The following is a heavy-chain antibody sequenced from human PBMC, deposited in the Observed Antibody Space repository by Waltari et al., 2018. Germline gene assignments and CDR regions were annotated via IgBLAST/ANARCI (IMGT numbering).Heavy chain of an antibody. CDR3: ARPTGKRIAVAPLDY. CDR2: IYPGDSDT. CDR1: GYSFTSYW. V-gene: IGHV5-51*01. J-gene: IGHJ4*02. D-gene: IGHD6-19*01. Sequence: EVQLVQSGAEVKKPGESLKISCKGSGYSFTSYWIGWVRQLPGKGLEWMGIIYPGDSDTRYSPSFQGQVTISADKSISTAYLQWSSLKASDTAMYYCARPTGKRIAVAPLDYWGQGTLVTVSS.